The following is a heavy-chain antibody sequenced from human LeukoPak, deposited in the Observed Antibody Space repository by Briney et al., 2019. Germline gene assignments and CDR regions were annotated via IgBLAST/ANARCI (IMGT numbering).Heavy chain of an antibody. CDR1: GGSISSGNYY. V-gene: IGHV4-30-4*01. CDR2: IYYSGST. Sequence: SETLSLTCTVSGGSISSGNYYWSWIRQPPGKGLEWIGYIYYSGSTYYTPSLKSRVTISVDTSKNQFSLKLSSVTAADTAVYYCAREGYGGNSEGVDYWGQGTLVTVSS. D-gene: IGHD4-23*01. J-gene: IGHJ4*02. CDR3: AREGYGGNSEGVDY.